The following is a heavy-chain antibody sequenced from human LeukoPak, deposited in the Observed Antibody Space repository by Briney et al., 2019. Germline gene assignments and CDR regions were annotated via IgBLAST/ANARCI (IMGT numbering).Heavy chain of an antibody. J-gene: IGHJ4*02. CDR3: SRQQRGWYDADPY. CDR1: GFTFSNYA. Sequence: GGSLRLSCAASGFTFSNYAMSWVRQAPGKGLEWVASISSSGGNTFYADSVKGRFTISRDNSKNTLYLQMSSLRDDDTSVYYFSRQQRGWYDADPYWGQGTLVTVSS. D-gene: IGHD6-19*01. V-gene: IGHV3-23*01. CDR2: ISSSGGNT.